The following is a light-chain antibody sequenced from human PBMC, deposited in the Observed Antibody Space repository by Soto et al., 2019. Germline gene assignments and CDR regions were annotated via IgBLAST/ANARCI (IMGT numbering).Light chain of an antibody. Sequence: VWTQSQGTLSLSPGYRAPLSCRASQSVSNNYLAWHQQTPGHAPRLLIYAASNRATGPPDSFSGSGSGTYSTLTISRLDPDFVALYYRQHYGSSGTFGQGTKVDIK. V-gene: IGKV3-20*01. CDR3: QHYGSSGT. CDR2: AAS. J-gene: IGKJ1*01. CDR1: QSVSNNY.